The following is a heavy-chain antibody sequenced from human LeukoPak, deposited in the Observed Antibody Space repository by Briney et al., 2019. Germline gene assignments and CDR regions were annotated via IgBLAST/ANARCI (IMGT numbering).Heavy chain of an antibody. CDR1: GGTFSSYA. V-gene: IGHV1-69*05. CDR2: IIPIFGTA. D-gene: IGHD4-17*01. J-gene: IGHJ4*02. CDR3: ARSNTVTTFFDY. Sequence: SVKVSCKASGGTFSSYAICWVRQAPGQGLEWMGRIIPIFGTANYAQKFQGRVTITTDESTSTASMELSSLRSEDTAVYYCARSNTVTTFFDYWGQGTLVTVSS.